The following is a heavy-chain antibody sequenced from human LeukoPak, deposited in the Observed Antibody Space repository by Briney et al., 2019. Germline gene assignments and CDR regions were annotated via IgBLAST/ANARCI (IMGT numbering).Heavy chain of an antibody. J-gene: IGHJ4*02. CDR2: ISAYNGNT. V-gene: IGHV1-18*01. D-gene: IGHD1-26*01. CDR3: ARDLRAMGAKTFDY. CDR1: GYTFTSYG. Sequence: ASVKVSCKAFGYTFTSYGISWVRQAPGQGLEWMGWISAYNGNTNYAQKLQGRVTMTTDTSTSTAYMELRSLRSDDTAVYYCARDLRAMGAKTFDYWGQGTLVTVSS.